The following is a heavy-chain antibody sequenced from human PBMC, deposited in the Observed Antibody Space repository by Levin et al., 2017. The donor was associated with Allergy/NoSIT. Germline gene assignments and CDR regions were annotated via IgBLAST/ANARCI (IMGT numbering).Heavy chain of an antibody. CDR2: INHSGST. J-gene: IGHJ6*02. CDR3: ARGGGYSYGFIVGMDV. Sequence: SETLSLTCAVYGGSFSGYYWSWIRQPPGKGLEWIGEINHSGSTNYNPSLKSRVTISVDTSKNQFSLKLSSVTAADTAVYYCARGGGYSYGFIVGMDVWGQGTTVTVSS. V-gene: IGHV4-34*01. CDR1: GGSFSGYY. D-gene: IGHD5-18*01.